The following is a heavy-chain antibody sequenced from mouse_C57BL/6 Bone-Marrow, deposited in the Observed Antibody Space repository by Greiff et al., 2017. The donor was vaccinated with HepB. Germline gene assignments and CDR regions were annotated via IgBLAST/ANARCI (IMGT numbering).Heavy chain of an antibody. CDR1: GFTFSDYG. D-gene: IGHD1-1*02. Sequence: EVQLVESGGGLVQPGGSLKLSCAASGFTFSDYGMAWVRQAPRKGPEWVAFISNLAYSIYYADTVTGRFTISRENAKNTLYLEMSSLRSEDTAMYYCERRDIWKYYAMDYWGQGTSVTVSS. CDR2: ISNLAYSI. V-gene: IGHV5-15*01. CDR3: ERRDIWKYYAMDY. J-gene: IGHJ4*01.